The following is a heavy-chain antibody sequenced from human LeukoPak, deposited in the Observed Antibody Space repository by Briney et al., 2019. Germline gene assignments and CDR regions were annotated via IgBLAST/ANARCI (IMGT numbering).Heavy chain of an antibody. V-gene: IGHV3-30*02. Sequence: GGSLRLSCAASGFTFSSYWMSWVRQAPGKGLEWVAFIRYDGSNKYYADSVKGRFTISRDNSKNTLYLQMNSLRAEDTAVYYCAKGANWGSRAFDIWGQGTMVTVSS. D-gene: IGHD7-27*01. CDR2: IRYDGSNK. J-gene: IGHJ3*02. CDR1: GFTFSSYW. CDR3: AKGANWGSRAFDI.